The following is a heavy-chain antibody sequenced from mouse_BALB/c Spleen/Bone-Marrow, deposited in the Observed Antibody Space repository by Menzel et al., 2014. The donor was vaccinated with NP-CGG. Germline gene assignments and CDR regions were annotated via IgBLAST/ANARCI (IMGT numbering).Heavy chain of an antibody. D-gene: IGHD2-10*02. V-gene: IGHV1-4*02. Sequence: VQLQQSTAKLARPGASVKTSCKASGYTFTSYTMHWVKQRPGQGLEWIGFINPYTGYTDYNQKFKDKTALTADKSSSTAYMQLNSLTSEDSAVYHCAREFGNYFDYWGQGTTLTVSS. CDR1: GYTFTSYT. J-gene: IGHJ2*01. CDR2: INPYTGYT. CDR3: AREFGNYFDY.